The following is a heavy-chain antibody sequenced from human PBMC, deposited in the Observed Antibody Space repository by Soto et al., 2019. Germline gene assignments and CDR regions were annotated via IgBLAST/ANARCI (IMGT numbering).Heavy chain of an antibody. Sequence: GGSLRLSCAASGFTVSGSYMTWVRQAPGKGLEWVSAIYSDGRTYHADSVKGRFAISRDNSENTLYLQMNTLRAEDTAVYYCARLTAGLDYWGQGTLVTVSS. D-gene: IGHD5-18*01. V-gene: IGHV3-53*01. J-gene: IGHJ4*02. CDR2: IYSDGRT. CDR1: GFTVSGSY. CDR3: ARLTAGLDY.